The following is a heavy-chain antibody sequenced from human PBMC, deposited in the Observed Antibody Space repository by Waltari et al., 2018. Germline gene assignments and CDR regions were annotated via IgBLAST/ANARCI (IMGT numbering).Heavy chain of an antibody. Sequence: QVQLVDSGGGVVQPGGSLRLSWTASGFKFGRNGMQWVRQAPGKGLEWVAFIQFDASGENYADSVKGRFTISRDNSKNTLHLQMNSLRGDDTAVYYCAKDSGNWGYAFDIWGQGTKVTVSS. CDR3: AKDSGNWGYAFDI. CDR1: GFKFGRNG. V-gene: IGHV3-30*02. J-gene: IGHJ3*02. CDR2: IQFDASGE. D-gene: IGHD7-27*01.